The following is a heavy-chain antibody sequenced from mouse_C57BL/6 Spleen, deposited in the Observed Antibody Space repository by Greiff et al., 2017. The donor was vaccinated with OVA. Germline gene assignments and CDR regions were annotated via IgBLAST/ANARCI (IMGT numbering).Heavy chain of an antibody. CDR1: GYTFTSYW. Sequence: QVQLQQSGAELVRPGSSVKLSCKASGYTFTSYWMHWVKQRPIQGLEWIGNIDPSDSDTHYNQKFKDKATLTVDKSSSTAYMQLSSLTSKDSAVYDCAGWATTVVAPGDFDVWGTGTTVTVSS. V-gene: IGHV1-52*01. J-gene: IGHJ1*03. D-gene: IGHD1-1*01. CDR3: AGWATTVVAPGDFDV. CDR2: IDPSDSDT.